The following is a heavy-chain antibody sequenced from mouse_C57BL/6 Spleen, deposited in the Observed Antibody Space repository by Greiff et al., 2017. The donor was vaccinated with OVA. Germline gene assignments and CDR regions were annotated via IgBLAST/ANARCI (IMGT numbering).Heavy chain of an antibody. V-gene: IGHV1-69*01. CDR2: IDPSDSYT. CDR3: ARKYFAY. CDR1: GYTFTSYW. J-gene: IGHJ3*01. Sequence: QVQLKQPGAELVMPGASVKLSCKASGYTFTSYWMHWVKQRPGQGLEWIGEIDPSDSYTNYNQKFKGKSTLTVDKSSSTAYMQLSSLTSEDSAVYYCARKYFAYWGQGTLVTVSA. D-gene: IGHD2-10*02.